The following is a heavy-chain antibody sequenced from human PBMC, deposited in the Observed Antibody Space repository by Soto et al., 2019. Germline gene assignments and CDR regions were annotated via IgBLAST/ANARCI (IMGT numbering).Heavy chain of an antibody. Sequence: QVQLVESGGGVVQPGRSLRLSCAASGFTFSSYAMHWVRQAPGKGLEWVAVISYDGSNKYYADSVKGRFTISRDNSKNTLYLQMNGLRAEDTAVYYCARHGLVVVTARGLDYWGQGTLVTVSS. J-gene: IGHJ4*02. CDR2: ISYDGSNK. V-gene: IGHV3-30-3*01. CDR1: GFTFSSYA. D-gene: IGHD2-21*02. CDR3: ARHGLVVVTARGLDY.